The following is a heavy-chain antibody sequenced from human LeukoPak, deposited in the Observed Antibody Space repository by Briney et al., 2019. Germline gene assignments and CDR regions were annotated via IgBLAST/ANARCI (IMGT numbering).Heavy chain of an antibody. J-gene: IGHJ4*02. CDR2: ISGSGGST. CDR3: ARDLNWETY. D-gene: IGHD7-27*01. CDR1: GFTFSSYG. V-gene: IGHV3-23*01. Sequence: GGSLRLSCVASGFTFSSYGMSWVRQAPGKGLEWVSAISGSGGSTYYADSVKGRFTISRDNAKNSLYLQMNSLRAEDTAVYYCARDLNWETYWGQGTLVSVSS.